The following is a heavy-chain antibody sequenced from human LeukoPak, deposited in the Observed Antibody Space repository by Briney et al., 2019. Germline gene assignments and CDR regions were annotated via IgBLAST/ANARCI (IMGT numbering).Heavy chain of an antibody. CDR3: AAASNYYDRSNYYSYAMDV. J-gene: IGHJ6*02. V-gene: IGHV1-58*01. Sequence: GASVKVSCKASGFTFTTSAVQWVRQARGQRLEWIGWIVVDSGNTNYAQKFQERVTITRDMSTSTVYMDLSSQRSEDTAVYYCAAASNYYDRSNYYSYAMDVWGQGTTVTVSS. D-gene: IGHD3-22*01. CDR2: IVVDSGNT. CDR1: GFTFTTSA.